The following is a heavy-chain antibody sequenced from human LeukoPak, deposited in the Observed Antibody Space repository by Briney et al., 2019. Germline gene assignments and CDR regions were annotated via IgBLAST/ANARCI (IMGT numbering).Heavy chain of an antibody. CDR2: ISADGTP. CDR1: GFTINNIY. J-gene: IGHJ4*02. V-gene: IGHV3-53*01. Sequence: GGSLRLSCTASGFTINNIYMHWIRQAPGKGLEWVSVISADGTPRYADSVKGRFTMSRDSPKNTLFLQMNNLRADDTAVYYCVRGRGYLTDFWGQGTLVTVSS. D-gene: IGHD5-12*01. CDR3: VRGRGYLTDF.